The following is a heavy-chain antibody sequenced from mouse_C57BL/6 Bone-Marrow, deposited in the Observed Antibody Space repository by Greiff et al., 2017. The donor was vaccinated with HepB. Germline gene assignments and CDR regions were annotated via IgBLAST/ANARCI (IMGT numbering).Heavy chain of an antibody. V-gene: IGHV5-12*01. CDR1: GFTFSDYY. CDR3: ARLGYGSSYWYFDV. D-gene: IGHD1-1*01. CDR2: ISNGGGST. J-gene: IGHJ1*03. Sequence: DVMLVESGGGLVQPGGSLKLSCAASGFTFSDYYMYWVRQTPEKRLEWVAYISNGGGSTYYPDTVKGRFTISRDNAKNTLYLQMSRLKSEDTAMYYCARLGYGSSYWYFDVWGTGTTVTGSS.